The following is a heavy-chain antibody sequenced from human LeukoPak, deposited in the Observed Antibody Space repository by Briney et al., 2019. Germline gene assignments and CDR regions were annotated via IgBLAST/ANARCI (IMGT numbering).Heavy chain of an antibody. CDR2: ISYDGSNK. CDR3: ARDKSSGWYGRRFGDAFDI. V-gene: IGHV3-30*04. D-gene: IGHD6-19*01. CDR1: GFTFSSYA. J-gene: IGHJ3*02. Sequence: GRSLRLSCAASGFTFSSYAMHWVRQAPGKGLEWVAVISYDGSNKYYADSVKGRFTISRDNSKNTLYLQVNSLRAEDTAVYYCARDKSSGWYGRRFGDAFDIWGQGTMVTVSS.